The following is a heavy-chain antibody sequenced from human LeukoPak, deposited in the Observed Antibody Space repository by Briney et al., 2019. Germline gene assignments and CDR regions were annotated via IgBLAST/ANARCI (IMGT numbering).Heavy chain of an antibody. V-gene: IGHV4-30-4*01. J-gene: IGHJ4*02. CDR2: IYYSGST. Sequence: SETLSLTCTVSGGSISSGDYYWSWIRQPPGKGLEWIGYIYYSGSTYYNPSLKSRVTISVDTSKNQFSLKLSSVTAADTAVYYCARDASSGSARFDYWGQGTLVTVSS. CDR3: ARDASSGSARFDY. CDR1: GGSISSGDYY. D-gene: IGHD3-10*01.